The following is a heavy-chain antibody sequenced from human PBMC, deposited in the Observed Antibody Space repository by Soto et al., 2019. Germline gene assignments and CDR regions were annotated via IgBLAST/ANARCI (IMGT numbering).Heavy chain of an antibody. V-gene: IGHV4-30-4*01. Sequence: SETLSLTCTVSGGSISSGDYYWSWIRQPPGKGLEWIGYIYYSGSTYYNPSLKSRVTISVDTSKNQFSLKLSSVTAADTAVYYCARERTANLDPALAPRNWGQGPLSTV. J-gene: IGHJ4*02. CDR2: IYYSGST. D-gene: IGHD5-18*01. CDR3: ARERTANLDPALAPRN. CDR1: GGSISSGDYY.